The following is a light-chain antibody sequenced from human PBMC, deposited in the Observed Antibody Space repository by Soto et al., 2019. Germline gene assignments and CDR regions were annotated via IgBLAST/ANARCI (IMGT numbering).Light chain of an antibody. CDR1: QSIRTN. V-gene: IGKV3-15*01. J-gene: IGKJ4*01. Sequence: EIMMTQSPATVSVSPGERATLSCRASQSIRTNVAWYQQKPGQALRLLIYDASTRATGLSSRFSGSGSGTELTLSSSSLLSEDVAVYCCQQYNDWPPLTFGGGTRLEI. CDR3: QQYNDWPPLT. CDR2: DAS.